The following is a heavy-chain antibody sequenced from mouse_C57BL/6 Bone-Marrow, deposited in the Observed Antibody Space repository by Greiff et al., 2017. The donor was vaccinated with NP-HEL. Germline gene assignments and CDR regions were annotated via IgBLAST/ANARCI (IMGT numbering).Heavy chain of an antibody. CDR3: ARGGSYGWYFDV. CDR1: DSEVFPIAY. V-gene: IGHV15-2*01. J-gene: IGHJ1*03. Sequence: VQLQQSGSELRSPGSSVKLSCKDFDSEVFPIAYMCWVRQKPGHGFEWIGGILPSIGRTFYGAKFEDKATLDAESLSNTAYLELNSLTSEDSAIYYGARGGSYGWYFDVWGTGTTVTVSS. CDR2: ILPSIGRT. D-gene: IGHD1-1*02.